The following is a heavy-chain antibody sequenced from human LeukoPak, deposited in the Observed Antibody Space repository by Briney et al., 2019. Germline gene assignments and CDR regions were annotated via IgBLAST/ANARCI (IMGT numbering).Heavy chain of an antibody. D-gene: IGHD1-26*01. CDR2: ISSSSSTI. CDR1: GFTFSTYS. V-gene: IGHV3-48*01. Sequence: GGSLRLSCAASGFTFSTYSMNWVRQAPGKGLEWVSYISSSSSTIYYADSVKGRFTISRDNAKNALFLQMNNLRAEDTAVYYCLRSQLDYWGQGTLVTVSS. CDR3: LRSQLDY. J-gene: IGHJ4*02.